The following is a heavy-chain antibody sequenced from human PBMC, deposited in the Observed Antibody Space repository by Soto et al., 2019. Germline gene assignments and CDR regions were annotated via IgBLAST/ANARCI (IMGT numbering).Heavy chain of an antibody. J-gene: IGHJ3*02. CDR2: IYYSGST. CDR1: WGSLSSDGDY. CDR3: ARDNAGVVTAILCRAFDI. Sequence: TLSLLGTVYWGSLSSDGDYWSWIRKHPGKGLEWIGYIYYSGSTYYNPSLKSRVTISVDTSKNQFSLKLSSVTAADTAVYYCARDNAGVVTAILCRAFDIWAQGIMVTLS. D-gene: IGHD2-21*02. V-gene: IGHV4-31*03.